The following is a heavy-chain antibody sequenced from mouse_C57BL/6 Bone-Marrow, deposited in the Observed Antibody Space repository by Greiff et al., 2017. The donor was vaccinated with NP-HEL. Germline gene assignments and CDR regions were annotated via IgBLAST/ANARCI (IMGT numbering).Heavy chain of an antibody. D-gene: IGHD1-1*01. Sequence: VQLQQSGPELVRPGVSVKISCKGSGYTFTDYAMHWVKQSHAKSLEWIGVISTYYGDASYNQKFKDKATMTVDKSSRTAYIERARLTSEDSAGYYCARRGTVVATFAYWGQGTLVTVSA. CDR1: GYTFTDYA. J-gene: IGHJ3*01. CDR3: ARRGTVVATFAY. CDR2: ISTYYGDA. V-gene: IGHV1-67*01.